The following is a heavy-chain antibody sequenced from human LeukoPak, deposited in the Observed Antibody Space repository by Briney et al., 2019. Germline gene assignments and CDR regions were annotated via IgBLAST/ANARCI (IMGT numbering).Heavy chain of an antibody. Sequence: GGSLRLSCAASGFTFSSYGMHWVRQAPGKGLEWVAVISYDGSNKYYADSVKGRFTISRDNSKNTLYLQMNSLRAEDTAVYYCAKDGVYGPGCCYYFDYWGQGTLVTVSS. V-gene: IGHV3-30*18. CDR2: ISYDGSNK. CDR3: AKDGVYGPGCCYYFDY. J-gene: IGHJ4*02. CDR1: GFTFSSYG. D-gene: IGHD3-10*01.